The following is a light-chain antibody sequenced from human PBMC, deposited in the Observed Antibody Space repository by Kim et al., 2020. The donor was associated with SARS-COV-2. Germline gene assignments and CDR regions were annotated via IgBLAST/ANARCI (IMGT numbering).Light chain of an antibody. CDR1: KSLVFYDGDTY. CDR3: MQGTHWPYR. J-gene: IGKJ2*03. V-gene: IGKV2-30*01. CDR2: KAF. Sequence: QPASSSCRSSKSLVFYDGDTYLNWFHQRPGQSPRRLIYKAFNRDSGVPDRFSGSGSVTDFTLQISRVEAEDVGIYFCMQGTHWPYRFGQGTKLEI.